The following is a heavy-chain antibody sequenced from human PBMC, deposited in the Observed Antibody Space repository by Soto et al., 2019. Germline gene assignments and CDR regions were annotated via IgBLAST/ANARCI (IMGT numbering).Heavy chain of an antibody. CDR1: GFSFRSYW. CDR2: IKQDGSEK. J-gene: IGHJ4*02. V-gene: IGHV3-7*01. Sequence: GGSLRLSCATSGFSFRSYWMSWVRQAPGKGLEWVANIKQDGSEKNYVDSVKGRFTISRDDAKNSFYLEMNSLRAEDTAVYYCAREAGPDLGYCSGGSCFYLDCWGQGTLVSVSS. CDR3: AREAGPDLGYCSGGSCFYLDC. D-gene: IGHD2-15*01.